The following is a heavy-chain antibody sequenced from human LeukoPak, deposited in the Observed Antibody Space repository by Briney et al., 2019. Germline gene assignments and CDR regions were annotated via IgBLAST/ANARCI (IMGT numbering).Heavy chain of an antibody. D-gene: IGHD3-3*01. CDR2: ISGSGGST. Sequence: GGSLRLSCAASGFTFSSYAMSWVRQAPGKGLEWVSAISGSGGSTYYADSVKGRFTISRDSSKNTLYLQMNSLRAEDTAVYYCAKEKTYYDFWSGYSPRYFDYWGQGTLVTVSS. CDR1: GFTFSSYA. J-gene: IGHJ4*02. CDR3: AKEKTYYDFWSGYSPRYFDY. V-gene: IGHV3-23*01.